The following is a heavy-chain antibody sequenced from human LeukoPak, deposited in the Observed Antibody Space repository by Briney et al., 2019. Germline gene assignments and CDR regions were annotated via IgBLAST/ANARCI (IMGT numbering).Heavy chain of an antibody. CDR3: ARGVVPDYYYMDV. V-gene: IGHV3-7*01. J-gene: IGHJ6*03. CDR2: IKQDGSEK. D-gene: IGHD2-2*01. CDR1: GFTFSSYW. Sequence: GGSRRLSCAASGFTFSSYWMSWVRQAPGKGLEWVANIKQDGSEKYYVDSVKGRFTISRDNAKNSLYLQMNSLRAEDTAVYYCARGVVPDYYYMDVWGKGTTVTVSS.